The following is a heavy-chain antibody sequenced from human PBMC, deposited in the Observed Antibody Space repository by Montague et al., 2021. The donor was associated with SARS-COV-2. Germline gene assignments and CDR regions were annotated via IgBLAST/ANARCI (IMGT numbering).Heavy chain of an antibody. D-gene: IGHD4-23*01. CDR2: ISHTGST. V-gene: IGHV4-34*01. CDR1: VGSFSGYY. J-gene: IGHJ2*01. CDR3: ARADYGGNRYWYFDL. Sequence: SETLSLTCAVYVGSFSGYYWSWIRQSPGKGLEWIGEISHTGSTKYNPSLKSRVTISVDTSKNQFSLKLSSVSAADTAVYYCARADYGGNRYWYFDLWGRGTLVTVSS.